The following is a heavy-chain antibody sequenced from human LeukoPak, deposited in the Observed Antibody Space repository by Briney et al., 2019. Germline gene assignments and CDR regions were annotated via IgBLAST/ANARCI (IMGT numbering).Heavy chain of an antibody. V-gene: IGHV4-39*01. J-gene: IGHJ4*02. Sequence: SETLSLTCTVSSGSISSSSYYWGWIRQPPGKGLEWIGSIYYSGSTYYNPSLKSRVTISVDTSKNQFSLKLSSVTAADTAVYHCARHVWSSSFHFDYWGQGTLVTVSS. D-gene: IGHD6-13*01. CDR2: IYYSGST. CDR3: ARHVWSSSFHFDY. CDR1: SGSISSSSYY.